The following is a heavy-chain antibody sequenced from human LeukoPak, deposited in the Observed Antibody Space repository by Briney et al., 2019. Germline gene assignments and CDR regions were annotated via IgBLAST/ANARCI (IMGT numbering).Heavy chain of an antibody. J-gene: IGHJ6*03. V-gene: IGHV4-59*01. CDR2: IYYSGST. D-gene: IGHD6-13*01. CDR1: GGSISSYY. Sequence: PSETLSLTCTVSGGSISSYYWSWIRQPPGKGREWFGYIYYSGSTNYNAALERRVTISVDTSKNQFSLKLSSVTAADTAVYYCARERRGNSWYQEDIVYYYYMDVWGKGTTVTVSS. CDR3: ARERRGNSWYQEDIVYYYYMDV.